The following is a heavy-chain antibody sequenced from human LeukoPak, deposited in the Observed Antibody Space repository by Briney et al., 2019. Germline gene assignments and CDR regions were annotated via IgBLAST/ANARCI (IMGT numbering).Heavy chain of an antibody. CDR2: IYYSGST. CDR3: ARVSYYYDSSGYYHAFDI. Sequence: PSETLSLTCTVSGGSISSGGYYWSWIRQHPGKGLEWMGYIYYSGSTYYNPSLKSRVTISVDTSKNQFSLKLSSVTAADTAVYYCARVSYYYDSSGYYHAFDIWGQGTMVTVSS. J-gene: IGHJ3*02. D-gene: IGHD3-22*01. CDR1: GGSISSGGYY. V-gene: IGHV4-31*03.